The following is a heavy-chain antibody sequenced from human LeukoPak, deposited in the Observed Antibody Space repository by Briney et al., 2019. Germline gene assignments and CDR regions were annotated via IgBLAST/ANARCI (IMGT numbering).Heavy chain of an antibody. CDR2: ISAYNGNT. J-gene: IGHJ4*02. D-gene: IGHD3-22*01. V-gene: IGHV1-18*01. Sequence: ASVKVSCKASGYTFTNYGITWLRQAPGQGPEWMGWISAYNGNTNYAQEFQGRVSMTTDTSTNTAWMELRSLRSDDTAMYYCARDYYESSGYFDYWGQGTLVTVSS. CDR3: ARDYYESSGYFDY. CDR1: GYTFTNYG.